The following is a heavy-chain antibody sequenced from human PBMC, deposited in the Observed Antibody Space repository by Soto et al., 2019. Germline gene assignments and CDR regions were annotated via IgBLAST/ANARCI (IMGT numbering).Heavy chain of an antibody. V-gene: IGHV4-59*02. J-gene: IGHJ3*01. D-gene: IGHD3-16*01. CDR3: ARAFYDSSAAGVAFGL. CDR2: MFYSGSGGI. CDR1: RGTVWSQV. Sequence: KPSDSLALASGGCRGTVWSQVGAWLRKTPGQGLEWIAHMFYSGSGGIKPKPSLKRRVSISVVTSTNHISLRLTSVTAADTAVYFCARAFYDSSAAGVAFGLRGPRTMVTVS.